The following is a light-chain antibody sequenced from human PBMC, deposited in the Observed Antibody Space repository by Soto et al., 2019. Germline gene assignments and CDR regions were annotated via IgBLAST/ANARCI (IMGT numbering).Light chain of an antibody. CDR2: EVS. CDR1: SSDIGAYNY. V-gene: IGLV2-8*01. CDR3: NSYAGSNNFL. Sequence: QSVLTQPPSASGSPGQSVTISCTGTSSDIGAYNYVSWYQQHPGKAPKLMIHEVSKRPSGVPDRFSGSKSGNTASLTVSGLQAEDEADYYCNSYAGSNNFLFGTGTKLTVL. J-gene: IGLJ1*01.